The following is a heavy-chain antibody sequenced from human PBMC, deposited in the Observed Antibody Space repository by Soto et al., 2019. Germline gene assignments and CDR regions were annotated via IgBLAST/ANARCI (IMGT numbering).Heavy chain of an antibody. J-gene: IGHJ2*01. CDR3: ARGVMEGAFKGGRRSYFWFLDL. CDR1: GESVSDSY. CDR2: INPSKGA. D-gene: IGHD3-16*01. V-gene: IGHV4-34*01. Sequence: QAHLQQWGAGLVRPSDTLSLTCAVYGESVSDSYWTWIRRSPGRGLEWLGEINPSKGATYNPSLMGRVSIALDTSKRLLSLKLFSATAADTAVYYCARGVMEGAFKGGRRSYFWFLDLWGRGTLVAVSS.